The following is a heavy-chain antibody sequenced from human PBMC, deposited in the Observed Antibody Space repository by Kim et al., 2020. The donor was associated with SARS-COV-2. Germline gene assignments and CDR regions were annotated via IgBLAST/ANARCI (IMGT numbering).Heavy chain of an antibody. CDR3: ARGRSEYFGSGSARYFDL. Sequence: SETLSLTCAVRGGSLSGYYWTWIRQPPGKGLEWIGEITRSGDTNYNPSLKSRILISIDTSNSLFSLGLNSVTTADTATYYCARGRSEYFGSGSARYFDLWGRGCLVTVPS. CDR2: ITRSGDT. D-gene: IGHD3-10*01. V-gene: IGHV4-34*01. CDR1: GGSLSGYY. J-gene: IGHJ2*01.